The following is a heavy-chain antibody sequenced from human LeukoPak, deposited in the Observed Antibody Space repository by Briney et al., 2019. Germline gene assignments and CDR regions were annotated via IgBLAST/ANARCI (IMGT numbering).Heavy chain of an antibody. CDR1: GYTFTDYY. D-gene: IGHD6-19*01. CDR2: INTHSGGT. V-gene: IGHV1-2*02. Sequence: GASVKVSCKASGYTFTDYYMHWLRQAPGQGLEWTGWINTHSGGTSYAQKFQGRVTMTRDTSIITGYMELNRLRSDDTAVYYCARSRISVPVDYWGQGTLVIVSS. CDR3: ARSRISVPVDY. J-gene: IGHJ4*02.